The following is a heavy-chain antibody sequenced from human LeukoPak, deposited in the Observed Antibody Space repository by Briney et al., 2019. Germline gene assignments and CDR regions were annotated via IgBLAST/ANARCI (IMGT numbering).Heavy chain of an antibody. CDR2: INTNTGNP. CDR1: GYTFTSYA. CDR3: ARDQERLRLAGGWFDP. D-gene: IGHD3-16*01. J-gene: IGHJ5*02. Sequence: ASVKVSCKASGYTFTSYAMNWVRQAPGQGLEWMGWINTNTGNPTYAQGFTGRFVFSLDTSVSTAYLQISSLKAEDTAVYYCARDQERLRLAGGWFDPWGQGTLVTVSS. V-gene: IGHV7-4-1*02.